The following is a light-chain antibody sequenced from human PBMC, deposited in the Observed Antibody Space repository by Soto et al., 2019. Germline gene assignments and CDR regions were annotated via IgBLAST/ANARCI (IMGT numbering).Light chain of an antibody. V-gene: IGKV3D-20*02. CDR1: QSVTSDY. Sequence: EVVVTQSPGTLSLSPGERATLSCRASQSVTSDYLAWYQQKPGQSPRLLMSGASRRATGVPDRFSGSGSGTDFTLTISRLEPEDFAVYYCQQRNNWPSNTFGPGTKVDIK. CDR2: GAS. J-gene: IGKJ3*01. CDR3: QQRNNWPSNT.